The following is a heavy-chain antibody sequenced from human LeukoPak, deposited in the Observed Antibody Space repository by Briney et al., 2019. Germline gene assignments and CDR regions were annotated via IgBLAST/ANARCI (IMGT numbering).Heavy chain of an antibody. Sequence: GGSLRLSYAAPGFSFSGNWMGWVRQAPGKGLEWVAHIKRDGSQKYYLDSVKGRFTISRDNAKNSLYLQMNSLRVEDTAVYYCARLGLEVGGPNWFDPWGQGTLVTVSS. CDR1: GFSFSGNW. V-gene: IGHV3-7*01. J-gene: IGHJ5*02. D-gene: IGHD1-1*01. CDR2: IKRDGSQK. CDR3: ARLGLEVGGPNWFDP.